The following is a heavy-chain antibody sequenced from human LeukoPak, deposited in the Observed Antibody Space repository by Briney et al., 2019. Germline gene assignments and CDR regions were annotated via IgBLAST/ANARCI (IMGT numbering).Heavy chain of an antibody. CDR1: GFTFSSYA. V-gene: IGHV3-23*01. CDR3: AKDLVEWDDFWSGSTSPFDY. J-gene: IGHJ4*02. Sequence: GGFLRLSCAASGFTFSSYAMSWVCQAPGKGLEWVSAISGSGGSTYYADSVKGRFTISRDNSKNTLYLQMNSLRAEDTAVYYCAKDLVEWDDFWSGSTSPFDYWGQGTLVTVSS. D-gene: IGHD3-3*01. CDR2: ISGSGGST.